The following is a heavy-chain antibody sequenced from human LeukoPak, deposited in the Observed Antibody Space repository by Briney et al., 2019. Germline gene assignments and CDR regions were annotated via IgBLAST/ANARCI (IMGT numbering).Heavy chain of an antibody. D-gene: IGHD4-17*01. Sequence: GGSLRLSCAASGFTVSSNYMSWVRQAPGKGLEWVSVIYSGGSTYYADSVKGRFTISRDNSRNTLYLQMNSLRAEDTAVYYCARDEYGDYYFDYWGQGTLVTVSS. CDR1: GFTVSSNY. CDR3: ARDEYGDYYFDY. J-gene: IGHJ4*02. V-gene: IGHV3-66*01. CDR2: IYSGGST.